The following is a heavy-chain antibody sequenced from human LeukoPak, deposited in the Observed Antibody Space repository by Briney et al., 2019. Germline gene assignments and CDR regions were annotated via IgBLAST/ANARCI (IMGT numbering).Heavy chain of an antibody. D-gene: IGHD4-11*01. CDR1: RFTFSTYW. CDR3: AKDQQSISYSP. V-gene: IGHV3-74*01. Sequence: GGSLRLSCAASRFTFSTYWMHWVRQAPGKGLVWVSRINSDGSSTGYADSVKGRFTISRDNSKNTLYLQMNSLRAEDTAIYYCAKDQQSISYSPWGQGTLVTVSS. CDR2: INSDGSST. J-gene: IGHJ5*02.